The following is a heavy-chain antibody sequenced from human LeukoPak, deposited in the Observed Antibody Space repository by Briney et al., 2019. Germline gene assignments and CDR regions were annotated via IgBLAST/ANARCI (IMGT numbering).Heavy chain of an antibody. D-gene: IGHD2-2*01. Sequence: ASVKVSCKSSRYTFTDYYMHWVRQPPGQGLEWMGWINPNSGGTNYAQKFQGMVTMTRDTSISTAYMELSRLRSDDTDVYYCARGGWSLGYCSSSSCLDWFDPWGQGTLVTVSS. CDR2: INPNSGGT. J-gene: IGHJ5*02. CDR1: RYTFTDYY. V-gene: IGHV1-2*02. CDR3: ARGGWSLGYCSSSSCLDWFDP.